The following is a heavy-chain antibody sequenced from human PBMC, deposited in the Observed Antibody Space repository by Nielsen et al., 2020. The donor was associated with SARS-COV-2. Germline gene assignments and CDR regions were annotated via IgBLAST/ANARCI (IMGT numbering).Heavy chain of an antibody. CDR1: GHSFTNYW. Sequence: GESLKISCKASGHSFTNYWIAWVRQAPGQSLEWMGWINAGNGNTKYSQKFQGRVTMTRDTSANTAYMELSSLSSEDTAVYYCARITPSSGWDYWGQGTLVTVSS. J-gene: IGHJ4*02. CDR2: INAGNGNT. V-gene: IGHV1-3*01. D-gene: IGHD6-19*01. CDR3: ARITPSSGWDY.